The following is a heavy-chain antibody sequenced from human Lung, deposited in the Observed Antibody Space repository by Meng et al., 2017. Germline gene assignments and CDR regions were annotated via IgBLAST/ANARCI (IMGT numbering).Heavy chain of an antibody. Sequence: QVKLKQWGAGLLKPSETLYPTCLVSGGSFSDYYWSWIRQPPGKGLEWIGEINHSGSTNYNPSLESRATISVDTSQNNLSLKLSSVTAADSAVYYCARGPTTMAHDFDYWGQGTLVTVSS. CDR3: ARGPTTMAHDFDY. CDR2: INHSGST. V-gene: IGHV4-34*01. J-gene: IGHJ4*02. CDR1: GGSFSDYY. D-gene: IGHD4-11*01.